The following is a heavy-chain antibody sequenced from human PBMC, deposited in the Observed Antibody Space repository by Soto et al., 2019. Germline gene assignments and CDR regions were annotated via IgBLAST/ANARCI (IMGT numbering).Heavy chain of an antibody. V-gene: IGHV1-18*01. CDR2: ISAYNGNT. D-gene: IGHD3-22*01. CDR1: GYTFTSYG. Sequence: ASVKVSCKASGYTFTSYGISWVRQAPGQGLEWMGWISAYNGNTNYAQKPQGRVTMTTDTSTSTAYMELRSLRSDDTAVYYCARDSSGYYYYGMDVWGQGTTVTVSS. J-gene: IGHJ6*02. CDR3: ARDSSGYYYYGMDV.